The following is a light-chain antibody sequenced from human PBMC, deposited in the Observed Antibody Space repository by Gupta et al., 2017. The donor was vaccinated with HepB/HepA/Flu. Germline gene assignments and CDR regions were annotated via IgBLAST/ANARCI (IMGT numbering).Light chain of an antibody. Sequence: DIVLTPSPGTLSLSPGERATLSCRASQSVANSFVAWYQQRAGQAPRLLIYGGSTRATDIPDRFSGSGSGTDFTLAINRLEPEDFAVYFCQHSGTGAFGQETKVDIK. CDR2: GGS. J-gene: IGKJ1*01. CDR1: QSVANSF. CDR3: QHSGTGA. V-gene: IGKV3-20*01.